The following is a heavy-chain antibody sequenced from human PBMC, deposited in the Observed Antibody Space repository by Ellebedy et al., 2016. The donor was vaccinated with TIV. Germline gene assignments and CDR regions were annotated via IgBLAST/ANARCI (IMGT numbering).Heavy chain of an antibody. CDR1: GGSINSRH. Sequence: SETLSLTCTVSGGSINSRHWSWIRQSPGKGLEWIGHIYYSGTTDYNPSLESRVTISVDTAKNQFSLKLSSVTAADTAVYYCARDWVSGYGRDYYFGMDVWGQGTAVIVSS. D-gene: IGHD5-12*01. CDR3: ARDWVSGYGRDYYFGMDV. J-gene: IGHJ6*02. CDR2: IYYSGTT. V-gene: IGHV4-59*11.